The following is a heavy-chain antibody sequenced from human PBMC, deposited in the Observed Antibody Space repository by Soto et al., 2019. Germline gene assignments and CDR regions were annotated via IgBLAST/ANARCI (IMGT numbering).Heavy chain of an antibody. CDR1: GGTFNNLA. D-gene: IGHD3-10*01. V-gene: IGHV1-2*02. CDR2: IIPLSGAT. CDR3: ITMVRGLPY. J-gene: IGHJ4*02. Sequence: ASVKVCSKASGGTFNNLAISWVRQAPGQGLEWMGWIIPLSGATNYAQKFQGRVTITTDTSISTAYMELSRLRSDDTAVYYCITMVRGLPYWGQGTLVTVSS.